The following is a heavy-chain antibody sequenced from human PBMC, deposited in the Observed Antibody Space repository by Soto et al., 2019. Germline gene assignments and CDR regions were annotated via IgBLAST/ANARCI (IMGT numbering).Heavy chain of an antibody. CDR3: AKQGAIAARPINPYYYYGMDV. CDR2: ISGSGGST. D-gene: IGHD6-6*01. V-gene: IGHV3-23*01. Sequence: GGSLRLSCAASGFTFSSYAMSWVRQAPGKGLEWVSAISGSGGSTYYADSVKGRFTIARDNSKNTLYLQMNSLRAEDPAVYYCAKQGAIAARPINPYYYYGMDVWGQGTTVTVSS. J-gene: IGHJ6*02. CDR1: GFTFSSYA.